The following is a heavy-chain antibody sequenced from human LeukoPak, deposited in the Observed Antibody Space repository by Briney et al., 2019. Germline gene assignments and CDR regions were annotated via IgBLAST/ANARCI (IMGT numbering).Heavy chain of an antibody. V-gene: IGHV3-48*01. Sequence: LTGGSLRLSCAASGFTFSSYSMNWVRQAPGKGLEWVSYISSSSSTIYYADSVKGRFTISRDNAKNSLYLQMNSLRAEDTAVYHCASPHTGSYDAEYFQHWGQGTLVTVSS. J-gene: IGHJ1*01. D-gene: IGHD1-26*01. CDR3: ASPHTGSYDAEYFQH. CDR2: ISSSSSTI. CDR1: GFTFSSYS.